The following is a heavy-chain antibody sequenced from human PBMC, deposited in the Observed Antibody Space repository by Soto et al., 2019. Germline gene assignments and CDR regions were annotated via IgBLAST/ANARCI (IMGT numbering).Heavy chain of an antibody. CDR1: GGTVRKYA. CDR3: ARCPTSWEIDS. V-gene: IGHV1-69*06. J-gene: IGHJ4*02. D-gene: IGHD1-26*01. Sequence: QVLLVQSGAEVKKPGSSVKVSCKASGGTVRKYAISWVRQAPGQGLEWMGGIIPVLGPANYAQRLQGRVTITADRSTNTAYMELNSLRSEDTAVYYCARCPTSWEIDSWGQGPLVTVSS. CDR2: IIPVLGPA.